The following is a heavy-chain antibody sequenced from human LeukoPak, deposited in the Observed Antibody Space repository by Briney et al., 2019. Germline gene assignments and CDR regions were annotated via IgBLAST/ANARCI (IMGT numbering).Heavy chain of an antibody. J-gene: IGHJ4*02. CDR2: MNPNSGNT. CDR1: GYTFTSYD. CDR3: ATETGIAAAVLDY. Sequence: ASVRVSCKASGYTFTSYDINWVRQATGQGLEWMGWMNPNSGNTGYAQKFQGRVTMTRNTSISTAYMELSSLRSEDTAVYYCATETGIAAAVLDYWGQGTLVTVSS. D-gene: IGHD6-13*01. V-gene: IGHV1-8*01.